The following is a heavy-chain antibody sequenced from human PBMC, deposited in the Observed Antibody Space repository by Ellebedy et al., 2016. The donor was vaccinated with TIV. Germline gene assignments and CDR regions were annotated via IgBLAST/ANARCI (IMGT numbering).Heavy chain of an antibody. CDR2: IWYDGSNK. Sequence: GESLKISCAASGFTFSSYGMHWVRQAPGKGLEWVAVIWYDGSNKYYADSVKGRFTISRDNSKNTLYLQMNSLRAEDTAVYYCARWEGVGAIDYWGQGTLVTVSS. D-gene: IGHD1-26*01. J-gene: IGHJ4*02. V-gene: IGHV3-33*08. CDR1: GFTFSSYG. CDR3: ARWEGVGAIDY.